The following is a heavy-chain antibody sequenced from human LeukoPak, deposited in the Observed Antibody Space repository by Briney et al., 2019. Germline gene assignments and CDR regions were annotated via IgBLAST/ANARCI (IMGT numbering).Heavy chain of an antibody. V-gene: IGHV3-7*01. CDR3: ARDRRGYSYGFPLAAIDY. CDR2: IKQDGSEK. D-gene: IGHD5-18*01. J-gene: IGHJ4*02. Sequence: GGSLRLSCAASGFTFSSYWMSWVRQAPGKGLEWVANIKQDGSEKYYVDSVKGRFTISRDNAKNSLYLQMNSLRAEDTAVYYCARDRRGYSYGFPLAAIDYWGQGTLVTVSS. CDR1: GFTFSSYW.